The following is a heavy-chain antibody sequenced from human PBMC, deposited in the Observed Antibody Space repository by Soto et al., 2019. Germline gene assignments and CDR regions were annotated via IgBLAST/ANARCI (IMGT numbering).Heavy chain of an antibody. CDR3: AKESVSATTSYSQYFAMDV. D-gene: IGHD2-15*01. J-gene: IGHJ6*02. Sequence: SLRLSCAASGFSFDDYAMHWVRQTPGKGLEWVSGISWNGGRIGYADSVKGRFTISRDKAKKSLYLQMNSLRPEDTALYFCAKESVSATTSYSQYFAMDVWGRGTKVTVSS. V-gene: IGHV3-9*01. CDR1: GFSFDDYA. CDR2: ISWNGGRI.